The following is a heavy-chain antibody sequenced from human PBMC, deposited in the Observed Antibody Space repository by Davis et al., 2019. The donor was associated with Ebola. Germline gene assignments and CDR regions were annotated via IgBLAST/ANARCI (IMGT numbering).Heavy chain of an antibody. CDR2: FYYSGST. V-gene: IGHV4-59*01. J-gene: IGHJ4*02. Sequence: SETLSLTCTVSGGSISSYYWSWIRQPPGKGLEWLGYFYYSGSTNYNPSLKSRVTISVDTSKNQFSLKLSSVTAADTAVYYCARLGRLEWAFDYWGQGTLVTVSS. CDR3: ARLGRLEWAFDY. D-gene: IGHD1-1*01. CDR1: GGSISSYY.